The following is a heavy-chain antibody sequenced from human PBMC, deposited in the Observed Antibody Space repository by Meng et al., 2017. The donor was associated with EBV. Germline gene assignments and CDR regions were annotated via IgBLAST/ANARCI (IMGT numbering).Heavy chain of an antibody. Sequence: VQLQQSGAEVKKPGSSVKVPCRTSGGTFRSDAVSWVRQAPGQGLEWMGGLIPMSGAPHYAQKFQDRVTIIADESTSTHSMELNNLRFEDTAMYYCASESGRGFTPDYWGQGTLVTVSS. J-gene: IGHJ4*02. V-gene: IGHV1-69*01. CDR3: ASESGRGFTPDY. CDR2: LIPMSGAP. CDR1: GGTFRSDA. D-gene: IGHD3-10*01.